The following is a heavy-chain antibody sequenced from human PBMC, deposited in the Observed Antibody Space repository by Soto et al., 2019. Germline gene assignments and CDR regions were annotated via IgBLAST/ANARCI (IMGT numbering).Heavy chain of an antibody. Sequence: QVQLVESGGGVVQPGRSLRLSCAASGFTFSTYAMHWVRQAPGKGLEWVAVISYDGSNKYYADSVKGRFTISRDNSKNTLNLQMNSLRAEDTALYYCARDKAPYSSGWHNRHFDYWGQGTLVTVSS. D-gene: IGHD6-19*01. CDR1: GFTFSTYA. CDR2: ISYDGSNK. J-gene: IGHJ4*02. V-gene: IGHV3-30-3*01. CDR3: ARDKAPYSSGWHNRHFDY.